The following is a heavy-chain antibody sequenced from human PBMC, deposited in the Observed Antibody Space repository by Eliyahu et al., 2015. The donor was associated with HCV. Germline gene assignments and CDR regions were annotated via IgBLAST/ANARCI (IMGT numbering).Heavy chain of an antibody. CDR2: LYHSGNS. V-gene: IGHV4-38-2*02. Sequence: QVQLQESGPGLLKPSETLSLTYTVXAYSXSSGFYWGWIRQPPGKGLEWIGSLYHSGNSYYNPSLKSRVTMSVDTSKNQFSLKLSSVTAADTAVYYCAREIKVYTTYGPFDYWGQGTLVTVSS. J-gene: IGHJ4*02. CDR3: AREIKVYTTYGPFDY. D-gene: IGHD2-2*02. CDR1: AYSXSSGFY.